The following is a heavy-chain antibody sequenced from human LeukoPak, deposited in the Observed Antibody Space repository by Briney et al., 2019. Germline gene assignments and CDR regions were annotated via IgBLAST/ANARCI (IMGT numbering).Heavy chain of an antibody. Sequence: GGSLRLSCAASGFNFSGHAMSWVRQAPGKGLEWVSGISTSGGSTYYGNSVKGRFAISRDNSKNMVYLQMNSLRAEDTAVYYCAKDRPGEAWFDYWGQGTLVTVSS. V-gene: IGHV3-23*01. CDR3: AKDRPGEAWFDY. J-gene: IGHJ4*02. CDR1: GFNFSGHA. CDR2: ISTSGGST. D-gene: IGHD7-27*01.